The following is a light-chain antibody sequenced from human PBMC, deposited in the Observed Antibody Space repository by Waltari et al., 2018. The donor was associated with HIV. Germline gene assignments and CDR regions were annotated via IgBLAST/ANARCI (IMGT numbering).Light chain of an antibody. CDR1: QSISSN. CDR3: QQYNSWMNT. J-gene: IGKJ2*01. CDR2: DAS. V-gene: IGKV3-15*01. Sequence: EIVMTQSPATLSVSPGQRATLSCRASQSISSNLAWYQQKPGQSPRLLIYDASTRATGIPARFSGSGSGTEFTLTISSLQSEDFAVYHCQQYNSWMNTFGQGTKLEIK.